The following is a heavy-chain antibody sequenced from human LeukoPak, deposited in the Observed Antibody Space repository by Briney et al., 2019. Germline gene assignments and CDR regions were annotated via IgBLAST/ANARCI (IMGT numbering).Heavy chain of an antibody. V-gene: IGHV4-31*03. CDR2: IYYSGST. J-gene: IGHJ4*02. CDR1: GGSISSGGYY. Sequence: PLETLSLTCTVSGGSISSGGYYWSWIRQHPGKGLEWIGYIYYSGSTYYNPSLKSRVTISVDTSKSQFSLKLSSVTAADTAVCYCARDGGYYDSSGYYFGYWGQGTPVTVSS. CDR3: ARDGGYYDSSGYYFGY. D-gene: IGHD3-22*01.